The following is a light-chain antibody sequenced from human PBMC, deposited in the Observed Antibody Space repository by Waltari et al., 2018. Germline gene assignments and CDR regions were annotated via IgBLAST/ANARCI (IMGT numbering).Light chain of an antibody. V-gene: IGKV3-20*01. Sequence: EIVLTPSPGTLSLSPGERATLSCRASQSVSSNYLAWYQQKPGQAPRLLIYGASSRATGIPDRFSGSGSGTDFTLTISRLEPEDFVVYYCQQYGSSPLYTFGQGTKLEIK. CDR3: QQYGSSPLYT. J-gene: IGKJ2*01. CDR1: QSVSSNY. CDR2: GAS.